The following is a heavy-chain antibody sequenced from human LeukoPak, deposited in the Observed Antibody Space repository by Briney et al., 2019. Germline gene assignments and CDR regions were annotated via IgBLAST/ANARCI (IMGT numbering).Heavy chain of an antibody. Sequence: GSLRLSCAASGFTFSSYSMNWVRQAPGKGLEWVSSISSSSSYIYYADSVKGRFTISRDNAKNSLYLQMNSLRAEDTAVYYCVRTDTAMVLVFDYWGQGTLVTVFS. CDR2: ISSSSSYI. D-gene: IGHD5-18*01. CDR3: VRTDTAMVLVFDY. V-gene: IGHV3-21*01. CDR1: GFTFSSYS. J-gene: IGHJ4*02.